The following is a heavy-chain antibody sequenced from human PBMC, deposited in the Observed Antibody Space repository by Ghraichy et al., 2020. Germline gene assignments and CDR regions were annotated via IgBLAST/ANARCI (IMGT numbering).Heavy chain of an antibody. CDR1: GYSFTSYW. V-gene: IGHV5-51*01. CDR2: IYPGDSDT. CDR3: ARRSEDCSSTSCYPFDY. Sequence: GESLNISCKGSGYSFTSYWIGLVRQMPGKGLEWMGIIYPGDSDTRYSPFFQGQVTISADKSISTAYLQWSSLKASDTAMYYCARRSEDCSSTSCYPFDYWGQGTLVTVSS. D-gene: IGHD2-2*01. J-gene: IGHJ4*02.